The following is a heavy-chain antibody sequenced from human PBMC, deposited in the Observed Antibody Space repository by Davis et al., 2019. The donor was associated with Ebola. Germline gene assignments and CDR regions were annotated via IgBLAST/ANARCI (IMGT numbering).Heavy chain of an antibody. CDR1: GFTFSNYA. D-gene: IGHD6-19*01. Sequence: GESLKISCAASGFTFSNYAMTWVRQAPGKGLEWVSVISATGGRAYYADSVKGRFTISRDNSKNTLYLQMNSLRAEDTAVYYCARDLTAVAGKRFDYWGQGTLVTVSS. J-gene: IGHJ4*02. CDR2: ISATGGRA. CDR3: ARDLTAVAGKRFDY. V-gene: IGHV3-23*01.